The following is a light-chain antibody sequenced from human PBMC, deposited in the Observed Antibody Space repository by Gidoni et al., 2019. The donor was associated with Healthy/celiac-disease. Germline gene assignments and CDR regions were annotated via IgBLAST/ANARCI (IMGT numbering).Light chain of an antibody. CDR3: QSYDSSLSGGL. J-gene: IGLJ2*01. Sequence: QSVLTQPTSVSGAPGQRVTISCTGSSSNIGAGYDVHWYQQLPGTAPKLLIYGNSNRPSGVPDRFSGSKSGTSASLAITGLQAEDEADYYCQSYDSSLSGGLFGGGTKLTVL. CDR2: GNS. CDR1: SSNIGAGYD. V-gene: IGLV1-40*01.